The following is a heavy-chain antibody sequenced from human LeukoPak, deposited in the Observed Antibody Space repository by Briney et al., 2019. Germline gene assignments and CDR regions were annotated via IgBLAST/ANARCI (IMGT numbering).Heavy chain of an antibody. D-gene: IGHD6-19*01. Sequence: SVKVSCKASGGTFSSYAISWVRQAPGQGLEWMGRTIPILGIANYAQKFQGRVTITADKSTSTAYMELSSLRSEDTAVYYCARDPGIAVGWGQGTLVTVSS. CDR1: GGTFSSYA. CDR3: ARDPGIAVG. CDR2: TIPILGIA. V-gene: IGHV1-69*04. J-gene: IGHJ4*02.